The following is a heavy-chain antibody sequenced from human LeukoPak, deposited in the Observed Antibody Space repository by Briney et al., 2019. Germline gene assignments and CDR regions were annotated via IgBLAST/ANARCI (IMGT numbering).Heavy chain of an antibody. V-gene: IGHV3-23*01. CDR2: ISSSGGSSGGST. Sequence: PGGSLRLSCAASGFTFSGYSMNWVRQAPGKGLEWVSAISSSGGSSGGSTHYADSVKGRFTISRDNFKNMLYLQMNSLRAEDTAVYYCAKGRDHSDYWGQGTLVTVSS. CDR1: GFTFSGYS. CDR3: AKGRDHSDY. J-gene: IGHJ4*02.